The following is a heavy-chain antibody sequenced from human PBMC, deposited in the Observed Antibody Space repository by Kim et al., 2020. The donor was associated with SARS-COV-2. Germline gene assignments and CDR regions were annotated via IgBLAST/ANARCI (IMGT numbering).Heavy chain of an antibody. V-gene: IGHV4-34*01. J-gene: IGHJ4*02. Sequence: SETLSLTCAVYGGSFSGFYWSWIRQPPGKGLEWIGEINHSGSTNYNPSLKSRVTISVDTSKNQFSLKLSSVTAADTAVYYCARAVAANSRTRCYFDYWGQGTLVTVSS. D-gene: IGHD2-15*01. CDR1: GGSFSGFY. CDR3: ARAVAANSRTRCYFDY. CDR2: INHSGST.